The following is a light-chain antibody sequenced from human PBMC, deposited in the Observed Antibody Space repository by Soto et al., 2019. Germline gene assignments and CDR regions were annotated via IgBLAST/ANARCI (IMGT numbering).Light chain of an antibody. Sequence: DIVLTQSPATLSLSPGERASLSCRATQSVSSNLLAWYQQKPGLAPRLLIYAASSRATGIPDRFSGSGSGTDFTLTISRLEAEDFAVYFCHQYGNSPATFGQGTKVEIK. J-gene: IGKJ1*01. CDR2: AAS. CDR1: QSVSSNL. CDR3: HQYGNSPAT. V-gene: IGKV3-20*01.